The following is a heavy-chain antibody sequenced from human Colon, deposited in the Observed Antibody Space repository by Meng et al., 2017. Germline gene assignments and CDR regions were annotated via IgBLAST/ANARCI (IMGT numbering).Heavy chain of an antibody. CDR3: AKDYCSGETCLLRNTWFDS. CDR1: GFDFTHYA. V-gene: IGHV3-9*01. CDR2: ITWKSGSI. Sequence: SLKISCAAAGFDFTHYAMHWVRQAPGKGLECVAGITWKSGSIGYADSVKGRFIISRDNAKNSLYLQMNSLRAEDTALYYCAKDYCSGETCLLRNTWFDSWGQGTLVTVSS. J-gene: IGHJ5*01. D-gene: IGHD2-15*01.